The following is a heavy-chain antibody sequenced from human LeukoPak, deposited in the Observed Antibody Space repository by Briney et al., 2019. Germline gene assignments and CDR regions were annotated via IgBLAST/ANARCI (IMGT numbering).Heavy chain of an antibody. Sequence: SGPTLLHPHHPLTLTCNFSGLSLRTSGVRVGWIGQPPGKPLDWLALIYWNDDNRLSPSLKSRLTITDDTSKYQVVLTMTHMGPVDTATYYWAHLAASPITIYGVAITGWFDPWGQGTLVSVSS. J-gene: IGHJ5*02. CDR1: GLSLRTSGVR. V-gene: IGHV2-5*01. CDR2: IYWNDDN. CDR3: AHLAASPITIYGVAITGWFDP. D-gene: IGHD3-3*01.